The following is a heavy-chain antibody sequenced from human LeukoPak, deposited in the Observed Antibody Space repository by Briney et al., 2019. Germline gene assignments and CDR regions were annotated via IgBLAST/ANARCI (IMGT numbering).Heavy chain of an antibody. CDR1: GYTFTSYD. D-gene: IGHD6-13*01. CDR3: ARSPSSSSWYLG. CDR2: MNPNSGNT. Sequence: ASVKVSRKASGYTFTSYDINWVRQATGQGLEWMGWMNPNSGNTGYAQKFQGRVTITRNTSISTAYMELSSLRSEDTAVYYCARSPSSSSWYLGWGQGTLVTVSS. J-gene: IGHJ4*02. V-gene: IGHV1-8*03.